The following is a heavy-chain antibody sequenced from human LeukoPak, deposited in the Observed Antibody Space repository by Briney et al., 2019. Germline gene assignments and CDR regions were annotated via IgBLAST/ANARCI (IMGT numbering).Heavy chain of an antibody. D-gene: IGHD1-26*01. J-gene: IGHJ4*02. CDR1: GYTFTGYY. CDR2: INPNSGGT. Sequence: ASVKVSCKASGYTFTGYYMHWVRQAPGQGLEWMGWINPNSGGTNYAQKFQGRVTMTRDTSISTAYMELSRLRSDDTAVYYCARERGAWGSYPYWGQGTLVTVSS. V-gene: IGHV1-2*02. CDR3: ARERGAWGSYPY.